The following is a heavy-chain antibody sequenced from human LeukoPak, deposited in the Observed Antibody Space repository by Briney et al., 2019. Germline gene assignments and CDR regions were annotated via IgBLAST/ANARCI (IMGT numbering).Heavy chain of an antibody. Sequence: PGGSLRLSCVASGLTFSNYWMSWVRLAPGKGLEWVANIKQDGSEKYYVDSVKGRFTISRDNAKNSLYLQMNSLRPEDTAVYYCVRDTPDSSFDYWGQGTLVTVSS. D-gene: IGHD2-15*01. V-gene: IGHV3-7*01. CDR2: IKQDGSEK. CDR1: GLTFSNYW. CDR3: VRDTPDSSFDY. J-gene: IGHJ4*02.